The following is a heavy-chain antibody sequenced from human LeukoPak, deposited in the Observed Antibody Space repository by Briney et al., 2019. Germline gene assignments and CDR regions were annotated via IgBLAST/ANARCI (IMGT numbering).Heavy chain of an antibody. J-gene: IGHJ4*02. Sequence: GRSRRLSCAASGFTFRSYAMHWVRQAPGKGLEWVAVISYDGSNKYYADSVKGRFTISRDNSKNTLYLQMNSLRAEDTAVYYCARNPYGDYYFDYWGQGTLVTVSS. CDR1: GFTFRSYA. CDR3: ARNPYGDYYFDY. CDR2: ISYDGSNK. D-gene: IGHD4-17*01. V-gene: IGHV3-30-3*01.